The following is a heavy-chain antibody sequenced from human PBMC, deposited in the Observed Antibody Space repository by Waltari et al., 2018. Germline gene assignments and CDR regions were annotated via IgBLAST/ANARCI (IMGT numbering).Heavy chain of an antibody. Sequence: EVQLVESGGGLIQPGGSLRLSCAASGFTVSSNYMSWVRQAPGKELEWVSVIYSGGSTYYADSVKGRFTISRDNSKNTLYLQMNSLRAEDTAVYYCARNYGDYATWYFDLWGRGTLVTVSS. V-gene: IGHV3-53*01. CDR2: IYSGGST. J-gene: IGHJ2*01. CDR1: GFTVSSNY. D-gene: IGHD4-17*01. CDR3: ARNYGDYATWYFDL.